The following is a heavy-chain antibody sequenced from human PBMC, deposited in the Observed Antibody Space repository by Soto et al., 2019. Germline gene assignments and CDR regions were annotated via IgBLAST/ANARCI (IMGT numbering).Heavy chain of an antibody. D-gene: IGHD3-10*01. CDR1: GFTFSSYS. CDR3: AKKVNSGSGSQYFDY. J-gene: IGHJ4*02. CDR2: FRAGGDDGTT. V-gene: IGHV3-23*01. Sequence: GGSLRLSCVASGFTFSSYSMSWVRQAPGKGLEWVSGFRAGGDDGTTYYADSVKGRFTISRDNSKNTLFLQMNSLRAEDTAIYYCAKKVNSGSGSQYFDYFGQGTLVTVS.